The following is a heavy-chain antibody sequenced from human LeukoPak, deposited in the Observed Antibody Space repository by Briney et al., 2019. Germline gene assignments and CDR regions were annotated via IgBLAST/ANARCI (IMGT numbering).Heavy chain of an antibody. CDR1: GFSYTTSRAG. CDR3: AHSRRGRFADYYFDY. D-gene: IGHD3-10*01. CDR2: IYWDDDK. J-gene: IGHJ4*02. Sequence: SGPTLVKPTQSLTLTCTFSGFSYTTSRAGVGWIRQSPGKALDWLALIYWDDDKRYSPSLKTRLTISKGTSEHEVVLTMTNMDPLDTATYYCAHSRRGRFADYYFDYWDQGTLVTVSS. V-gene: IGHV2-5*02.